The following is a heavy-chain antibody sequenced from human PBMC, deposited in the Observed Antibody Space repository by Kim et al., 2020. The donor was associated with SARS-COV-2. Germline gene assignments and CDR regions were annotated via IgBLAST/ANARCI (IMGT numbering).Heavy chain of an antibody. V-gene: IGHV3-15*01. D-gene: IGHD6-13*01. CDR3: TTGPVIRQQLVQVY. CDR2: IKSKTDGGTT. CDR1: GFTFSNAW. Sequence: GGSLRLSCAASGFTFSNAWMSWVRQAPGKGLEWVGRIKSKTDGGTTDYAAPVKGRFTISRDDSKNTLYLQMNSLKTEDTAVYYCTTGPVIRQQLVQVYWGQGTLVTVSS. J-gene: IGHJ4*02.